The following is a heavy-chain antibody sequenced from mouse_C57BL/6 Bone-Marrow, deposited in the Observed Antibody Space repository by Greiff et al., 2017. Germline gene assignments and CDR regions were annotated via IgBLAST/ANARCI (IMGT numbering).Heavy chain of an antibody. D-gene: IGHD3-2*02. V-gene: IGHV5-4*01. Sequence: EVQGVESGGGLVKPGGSLKLSCAASGFTFSSYAMSWVRQTPEKRLEWVATISDGGSYTYYPDNVKGRFTISRDNAKNNLYLQMSHLKSEDTAMYYCARDLRPYYVDYWGQGTTLTVSS. CDR2: ISDGGSYT. CDR1: GFTFSSYA. J-gene: IGHJ2*01. CDR3: ARDLRPYYVDY.